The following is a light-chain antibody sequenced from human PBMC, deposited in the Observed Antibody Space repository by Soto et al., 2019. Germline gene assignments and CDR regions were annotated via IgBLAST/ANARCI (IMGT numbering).Light chain of an antibody. J-gene: IGLJ1*01. CDR2: DVS. CDR1: SSEVGGYNY. V-gene: IGLV2-14*01. Sequence: QSVLTQPASVSGSSGQSITISCTGTSSEVGGYNYVSWYQQHPGKAPKLMIYDVSNRPSGVSNRFSGSKSGNTASLTISGLQAEDEADYYCSSYTSSSTLEVFGTGTKVTVL. CDR3: SSYTSSSTLEV.